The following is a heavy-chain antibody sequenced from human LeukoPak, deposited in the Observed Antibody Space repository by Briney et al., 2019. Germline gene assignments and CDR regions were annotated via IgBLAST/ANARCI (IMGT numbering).Heavy chain of an antibody. Sequence: GESLKTSCKGSGYSFTSYWIGWVRQMPGKGLEWMGITYPGDSDTRYSPSFQGQVTISADKSINTAYLQWSSLKASDTAMYYCARGGSGSYYPNDAFDIWGQGTMVTVSS. CDR3: ARGGSGSYYPNDAFDI. CDR2: TYPGDSDT. V-gene: IGHV5-51*01. D-gene: IGHD3-10*01. CDR1: GYSFTSYW. J-gene: IGHJ3*02.